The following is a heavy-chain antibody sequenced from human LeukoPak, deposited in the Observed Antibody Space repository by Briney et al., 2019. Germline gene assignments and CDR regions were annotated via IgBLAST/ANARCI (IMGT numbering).Heavy chain of an antibody. V-gene: IGHV3-23*01. CDR1: GFTFSSYA. D-gene: IGHD3-10*01. CDR3: AKDHQDYYGSGSYHP. J-gene: IGHJ5*02. CDR2: ISGSGGST. Sequence: GGSLRLSCAASGFTFSSYAMSWVRQAPGKGLEWVSAISGSGGSTYYADSVKGRFTISRDNSKNTLYLQMNSLRAEDTAVYYCAKDHQDYYGSGSYHPWGQGTLVTVSS.